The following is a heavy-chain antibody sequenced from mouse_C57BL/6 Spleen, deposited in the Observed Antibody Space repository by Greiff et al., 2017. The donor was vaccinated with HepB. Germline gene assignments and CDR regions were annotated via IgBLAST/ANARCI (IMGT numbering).Heavy chain of an antibody. CDR2: IHPNSGST. D-gene: IGHD1-1*01. Sequence: VQLQQPGAELVKPGASVKLSCKASGYTFTSYWMHWVKQRPGQGLEWIGMIHPNSGSTNYNEKFKSKATLTVDKSSSTAYMQLSSLTSEDSAVYYCAPNYYGSSSYAMDYWGQGTSVTVSS. CDR1: GYTFTSYW. J-gene: IGHJ4*01. V-gene: IGHV1-64*01. CDR3: APNYYGSSSYAMDY.